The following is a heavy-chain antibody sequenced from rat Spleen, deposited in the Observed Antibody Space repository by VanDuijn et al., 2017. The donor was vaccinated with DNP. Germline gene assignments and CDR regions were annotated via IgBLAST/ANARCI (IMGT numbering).Heavy chain of an antibody. CDR1: GFTFSNYD. CDR3: TSLGGTG. J-gene: IGHJ2*01. V-gene: IGHV5-7*01. D-gene: IGHD4-3*01. CDR2: ISYDGSST. Sequence: EVQLVESGGGLVQPGRSMKLSCAASGFTFSNYDMAWVRQAPKKGLEWVATISYDGSSTNYRDSVKGRFTISRDNAKSTLYLQMDSLRSEDTATYYCTSLGGTGWGQGVMVTVSS.